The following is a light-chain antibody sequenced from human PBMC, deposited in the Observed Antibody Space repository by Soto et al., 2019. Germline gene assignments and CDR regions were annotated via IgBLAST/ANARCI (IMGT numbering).Light chain of an antibody. CDR1: SSNIGSNT. V-gene: IGLV1-44*01. CDR2: SNN. J-gene: IGLJ2*01. Sequence: QSVLTQPPSASGTPGQRVTISCSGSSSNIGSNTVNWYQQLPGTAPKLLIYSNNQRPSGVPDRFSGSKSGTSASLAISGLQSEGEADYYCAAWDDSLKGPVFGGGTKLTVL. CDR3: AAWDDSLKGPV.